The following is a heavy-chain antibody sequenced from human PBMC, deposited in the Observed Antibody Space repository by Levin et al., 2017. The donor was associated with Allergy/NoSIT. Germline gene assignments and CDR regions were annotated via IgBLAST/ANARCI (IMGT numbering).Heavy chain of an antibody. V-gene: IGHV4-31*03. CDR3: ARCSRRYYHYLDV. Sequence: SETLSLTCSVSGGSFSSGGYYWTWIRQHPGKGLEWIGDISYTGKAYYRPSLKSRVTISLDRSNSQFCLKLSSVTVADAAVYYCARCSRRYYHYLDVWGKGTTVTVSS. J-gene: IGHJ6*03. CDR1: GGSFSSGGYY. D-gene: IGHD3-10*02. CDR2: ISYTGKA.